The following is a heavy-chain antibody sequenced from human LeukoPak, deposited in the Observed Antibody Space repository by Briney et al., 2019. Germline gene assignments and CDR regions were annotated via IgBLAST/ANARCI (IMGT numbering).Heavy chain of an antibody. J-gene: IGHJ6*03. CDR3: AKDKGDFWSGYHMDV. Sequence: GRSLRLSCAASGFSFDDYAMHWVRQAPGKGLEWVSGINWNSAKIGYADSVKGRFKISRDNAKNSLYLQMNSLRAEDMALYYCAKDKGDFWSGYHMDVWGKGTTVTVSS. D-gene: IGHD3-3*01. CDR1: GFSFDDYA. V-gene: IGHV3-9*03. CDR2: INWNSAKI.